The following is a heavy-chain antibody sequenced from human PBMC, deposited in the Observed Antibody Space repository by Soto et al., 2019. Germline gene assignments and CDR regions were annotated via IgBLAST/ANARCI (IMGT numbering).Heavy chain of an antibody. D-gene: IGHD1-26*01. J-gene: IGHJ4*02. CDR2: ISYDGSNK. CDR1: GFTFSSYA. Sequence: QVQLVESGGGVVQPGRSLRLSCAASGFTFSSYAMHWVRQAPGKGLEWVAVISYDGSNKYYADSVKGRFTISRDNSKNSLYLQMNSLRSEDTGVYYCARGWGELPDYWGQGTLVTVSS. V-gene: IGHV3-30-3*01. CDR3: ARGWGELPDY.